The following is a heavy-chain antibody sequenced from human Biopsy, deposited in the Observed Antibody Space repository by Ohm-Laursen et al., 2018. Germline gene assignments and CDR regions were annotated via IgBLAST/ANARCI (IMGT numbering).Heavy chain of an antibody. V-gene: IGHV1-46*02. Sequence: EATVKISCKASGYAFHTYYMHWVRQAPGQGLEWMGVISPSGATTSFSQKFQGRITMTRDTSTGTVYMDLNSLGSEDTAVYYWARAGVGSDGTDSYYYGMDVWGPGTTVTVSS. CDR2: ISPSGATT. D-gene: IGHD5-24*01. CDR3: ARAGVGSDGTDSYYYGMDV. J-gene: IGHJ6*02. CDR1: GYAFHTYY.